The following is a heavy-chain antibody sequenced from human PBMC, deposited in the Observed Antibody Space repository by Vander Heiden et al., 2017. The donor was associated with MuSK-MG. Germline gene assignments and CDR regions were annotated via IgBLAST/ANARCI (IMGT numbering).Heavy chain of an antibody. D-gene: IGHD1-26*01. J-gene: IGHJ3*02. CDR3: ARGGCREDDAFDI. CDR2: ISYDGSNK. V-gene: IGHV3-30-3*01. CDR1: GFPFSSYA. Sequence: QVQLVESGGGVVQPGRSLRLSCAASGFPFSSYAMHWVRQAPGKGLEWVAVISYDGSNKYYADAVKGRFTISRDNSKNTMYLQMKRMRAEDTAVYYYARGGCREDDAFDIWGHGRMVTVYS.